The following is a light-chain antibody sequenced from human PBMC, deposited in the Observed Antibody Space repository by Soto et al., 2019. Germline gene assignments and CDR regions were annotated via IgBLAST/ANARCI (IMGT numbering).Light chain of an antibody. CDR3: LQYNSYTRT. Sequence: DIHMTRSPSTLSASVGYRFTITCRASQSISRWLAWYQKKPGKAPKLLIYTASNLHNGVPSRLRGSGYGTDLTITITSMKHEDSETYYCLQYNSYTRTFGHGTKVDIK. J-gene: IGKJ1*01. CDR2: TAS. V-gene: IGKV1-5*01. CDR1: QSISRW.